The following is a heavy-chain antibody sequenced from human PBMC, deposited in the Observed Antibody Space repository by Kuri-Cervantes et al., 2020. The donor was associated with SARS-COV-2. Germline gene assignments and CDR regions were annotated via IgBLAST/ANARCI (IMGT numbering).Heavy chain of an antibody. CDR1: GFTFDDYG. V-gene: IGHV3-20*04. CDR3: ARGGHAQGSGRPLDY. J-gene: IGHJ4*02. Sequence: GESLKISCAASGFTFDDYGMSWVRQAPGKGLEWVSGINWNGGSTGYADSVKGRFTISRDNAKNSLYLQMNSLRAEDTALYYCARGGHAQGSGRPLDYWGQGTLVTVSS. CDR2: INWNGGST. D-gene: IGHD3-10*01.